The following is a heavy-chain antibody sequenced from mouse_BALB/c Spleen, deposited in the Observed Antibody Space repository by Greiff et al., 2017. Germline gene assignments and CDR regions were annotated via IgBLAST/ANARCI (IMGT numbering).Heavy chain of an antibody. CDR1: GFTFSDYY. D-gene: IGHD2-3*01. V-gene: IGHV5-4*02. J-gene: IGHJ2*01. Sequence: EVQRVESGGGLVKPGGSLKLSCAASGFTFSDYYMYWVRQTPEKRLEWVATISDGGSYTYYPDSVKGRFTISRDNAKNNLYLQMSSLKSEDTAMYYCARDFDGNYFDYWGQGTTLTVSS. CDR3: ARDFDGNYFDY. CDR2: ISDGGSYT.